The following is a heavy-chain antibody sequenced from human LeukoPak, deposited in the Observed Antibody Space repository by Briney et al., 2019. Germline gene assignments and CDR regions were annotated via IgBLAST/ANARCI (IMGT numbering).Heavy chain of an antibody. CDR2: ISGSGGST. Sequence: GGSLRLSCAASGFTFSSYAMSWVRQAPGKGLEWVSAISGSGGSTYYADSVKGRFTVSRDNAKNTLYLQMNSLRVEDTAVYYCARGRGLYGWFDPWGQGTLVTVSS. V-gene: IGHV3-23*01. D-gene: IGHD4-17*01. CDR3: ARGRGLYGWFDP. CDR1: GFTFSSYA. J-gene: IGHJ5*02.